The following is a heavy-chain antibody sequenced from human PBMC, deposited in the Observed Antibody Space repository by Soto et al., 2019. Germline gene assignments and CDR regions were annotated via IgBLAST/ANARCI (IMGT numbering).Heavy chain of an antibody. CDR2: IIPLLSTS. Sequence: QVQLVQSGAEVKKPGSSVKVSCKASGGPFSTDIITWVRQAPGQGLEWMGRIIPLLSTSTYAQKFQGRLTITADRSTGTAYMELNNLRSEDTAVYYCARDSPIGSTFSGYDAIDYWGQGTRITVSS. CDR3: ARDSPIGSTFSGYDAIDY. J-gene: IGHJ4*02. D-gene: IGHD5-12*01. V-gene: IGHV1-69*08. CDR1: GGPFSTDI.